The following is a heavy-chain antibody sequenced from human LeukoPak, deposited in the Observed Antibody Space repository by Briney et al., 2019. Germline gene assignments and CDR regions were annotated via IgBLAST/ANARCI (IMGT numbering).Heavy chain of an antibody. D-gene: IGHD6-19*01. CDR3: ARGIAVAPLFGY. V-gene: IGHV1-2*02. J-gene: IGHJ4*02. CDR2: INPNSGGT. Sequence: ASVKVSCKASGYTFNGYYIHWVRQAPGQGLEWMGWINPNSGGTNYAQKFQGRVTMTRDTSISTAYMELSRLRSDDTAVYYCARGIAVAPLFGYWGQGTLVTVSS. CDR1: GYTFNGYY.